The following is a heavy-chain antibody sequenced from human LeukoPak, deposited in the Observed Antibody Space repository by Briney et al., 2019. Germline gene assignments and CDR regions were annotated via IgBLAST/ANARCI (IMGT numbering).Heavy chain of an antibody. CDR3: ARGAEGRITIFGVAPRSYYYYMDV. CDR2: ISAYNGNT. V-gene: IGHV1-18*01. D-gene: IGHD3-3*01. CDR1: GYTFTSYG. J-gene: IGHJ6*03. Sequence: GASVKVSCKASGYTFTSYGISWVRQAPGQGLEWMGWISAYNGNTNYAQKLQGRVTMTTDTSTSTAYMELSSLRSEDTAVYYCARGAEGRITIFGVAPRSYYYYMDVWGKGTTVTVSS.